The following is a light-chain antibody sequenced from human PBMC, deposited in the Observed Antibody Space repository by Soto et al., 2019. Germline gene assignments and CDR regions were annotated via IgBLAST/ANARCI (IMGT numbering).Light chain of an antibody. CDR1: QNIDIW. V-gene: IGKV1-5*01. Sequence: DIQMTQSPSTLSASVGDRVTITCRASQNIDIWLSWYQQKPGKAPNLPIYDASNLKSGVPSRFSGSGSGTEFTLTISSLQPDDFATYYCQQHKSYPVTFGGGTKVDIK. CDR3: QQHKSYPVT. CDR2: DAS. J-gene: IGKJ4*01.